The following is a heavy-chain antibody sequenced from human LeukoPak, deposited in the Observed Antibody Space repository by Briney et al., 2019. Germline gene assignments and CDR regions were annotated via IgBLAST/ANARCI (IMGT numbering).Heavy chain of an antibody. CDR2: IYYSGST. CDR3: ARVRAARHTEVDY. J-gene: IGHJ4*02. Sequence: PSQTLSLTCTVSGGSISSGDYYWRWLRQPPGKGLEWIGYIYYSGSTYYNPSLKSRVAISVDTSKNQFSLKLSSVTAADTAAYYCARVRAARHTEVDYWGQGTLVTVSS. CDR1: GGSISSGDYY. V-gene: IGHV4-30-4*08. D-gene: IGHD6-6*01.